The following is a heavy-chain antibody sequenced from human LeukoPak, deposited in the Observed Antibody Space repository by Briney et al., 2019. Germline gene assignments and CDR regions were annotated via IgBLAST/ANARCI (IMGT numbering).Heavy chain of an antibody. J-gene: IGHJ5*02. CDR3: ARDSPDILAGYYIRWFDP. CDR1: GGSISGYY. V-gene: IGHV4-34*01. CDR2: INHSGST. Sequence: SETLSLTCTVSGGSISGYYWSWIRQPPGKGLEWIGEINHSGSTNYNPSLKSRVTISVDTSKNQFSLKLSSVTAADTAVYYCARDSPDILAGYYIRWFDPWGQGTLVTVSS. D-gene: IGHD3-9*01.